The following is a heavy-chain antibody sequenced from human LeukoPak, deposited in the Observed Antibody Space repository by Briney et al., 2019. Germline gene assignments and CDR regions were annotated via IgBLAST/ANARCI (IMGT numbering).Heavy chain of an antibody. D-gene: IGHD3-9*01. CDR1: GFTFSSYA. CDR3: AKDSAARYFDWLLSFDY. V-gene: IGHV3-23*01. J-gene: IGHJ4*02. CDR2: ISGSGGST. Sequence: GGSLRLSCAASGFTFSSYAMSWVRQAPGKGLEWVSAISGSGGSTYYADSVKGRFTISRDNSKNTLYLQMNSLRAGDTAVYYCAKDSAARYFDWLLSFDYWGQGTLVTVSS.